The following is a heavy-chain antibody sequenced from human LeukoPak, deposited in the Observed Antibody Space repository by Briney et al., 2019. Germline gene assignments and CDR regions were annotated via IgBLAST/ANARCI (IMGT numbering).Heavy chain of an antibody. Sequence: ASVKVSCKASGYTFTGYYMHWVRQAPGKGLEWMGWINPNSGGTNYAQKFQGRVNKTRDTSISTAYMELSRPRSDDTAVYYCARRKYYYDSSGYSFDYWGQGTLVTVSS. CDR2: INPNSGGT. CDR3: ARRKYYYDSSGYSFDY. J-gene: IGHJ4*02. V-gene: IGHV1-2*02. D-gene: IGHD3-22*01. CDR1: GYTFTGYY.